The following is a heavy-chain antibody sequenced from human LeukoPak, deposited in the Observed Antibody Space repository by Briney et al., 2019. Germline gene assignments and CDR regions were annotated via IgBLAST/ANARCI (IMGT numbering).Heavy chain of an antibody. D-gene: IGHD4-11*01. Sequence: AGSLRLSCAASGFTFSSYAMSWVRQAPGKVLEWVSTISGSGGSTYYADSVKRRLTSTRDNSKNTLYLQMNSLRAEDTAVYSCAKCYSNDAWYYMDVWGKGTPVTVSS. J-gene: IGHJ6*03. CDR3: AKCYSNDAWYYMDV. CDR2: ISGSGGST. V-gene: IGHV3-23*01. CDR1: GFTFSSYA.